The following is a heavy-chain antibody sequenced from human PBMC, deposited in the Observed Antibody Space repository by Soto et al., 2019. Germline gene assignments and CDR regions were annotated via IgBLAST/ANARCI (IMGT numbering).Heavy chain of an antibody. J-gene: IGHJ4*02. CDR1: GFTFSSYG. D-gene: IGHD6-19*01. CDR3: AKQGLVQGSIDD. CDR2: ISYDGSNK. V-gene: IGHV3-30*18. Sequence: QVQLVESGGGVVQPGRSLRLSCAASGFTFSSYGMHWVRQAPGKGLEWVAVISYDGSNKYYADSVKGRFTISRDNSKSTLYLQMNSLRAEETAVYYCAKQGLVQGSIDDWGQGTLVTVSS.